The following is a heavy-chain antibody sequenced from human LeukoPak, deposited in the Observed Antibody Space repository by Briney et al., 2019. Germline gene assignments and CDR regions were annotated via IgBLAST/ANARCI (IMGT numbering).Heavy chain of an antibody. Sequence: GGSLRLSCAASGFTFSSYAMRWVRQAPGKGLEWVSYISSSGNTIYYTDSVKGRFTISRDNAKNSLYLQMNSLRAEDTAIYYCARDSDNSGYFDYWGQGTLVTVSS. CDR1: GFTFSSYA. J-gene: IGHJ4*02. D-gene: IGHD3-22*01. CDR2: ISSSGNTI. CDR3: ARDSDNSGYFDY. V-gene: IGHV3-48*03.